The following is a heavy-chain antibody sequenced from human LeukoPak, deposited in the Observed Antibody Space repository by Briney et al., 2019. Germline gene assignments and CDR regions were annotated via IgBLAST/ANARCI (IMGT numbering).Heavy chain of an antibody. Sequence: GGSLRLSCEASGFTFNNYALSWVRQAPGKGLEWVSGISATGGSTYYADSVKGRFTISRDNSKNTLYLQMNSLRAEDTAVYYCAKRRCRGGSCYSDEYYFDYWGQGTLVTVSS. V-gene: IGHV3-23*01. CDR1: GFTFNNYA. CDR3: AKRRCRGGSCYSDEYYFDY. CDR2: ISATGGST. D-gene: IGHD2-15*01. J-gene: IGHJ4*02.